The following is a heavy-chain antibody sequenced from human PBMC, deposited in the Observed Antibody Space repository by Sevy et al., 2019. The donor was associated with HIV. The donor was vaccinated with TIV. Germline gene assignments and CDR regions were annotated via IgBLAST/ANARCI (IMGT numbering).Heavy chain of an antibody. D-gene: IGHD2-2*01. CDR3: ARESGDCSSTSCYEGVFDY. CDR1: GGSISSGNYY. V-gene: IGHV4-61*02. CDR2: IYTRGGT. J-gene: IGHJ4*02. Sequence: SETLSLTCTVSGGSISSGNYYWSWIRQPAGKGLEWIGRIYTRGGTNYNPSLKSRVTISVDTSKNQFSLKLSPVTAADTAVYYCARESGDCSSTSCYEGVFDYWGQGTLVTVSS.